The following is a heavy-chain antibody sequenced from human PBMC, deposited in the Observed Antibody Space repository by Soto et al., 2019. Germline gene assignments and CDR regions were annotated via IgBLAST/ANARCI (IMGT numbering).Heavy chain of an antibody. CDR2: INHTGGT. V-gene: IGHV4-34*01. D-gene: IGHD3-3*01. Sequence: SETLSLTCAVYGGSVNGYYWNWIRQPPGKRLEWIGEINHTGGTHYNPSLKSRVTMSVDTSKNQFSLRLSSVTAADTAIYYCATRITVFGLLIPPFDPWGQGTQVTVSS. CDR1: GGSVNGYY. J-gene: IGHJ5*02. CDR3: ATRITVFGLLIPPFDP.